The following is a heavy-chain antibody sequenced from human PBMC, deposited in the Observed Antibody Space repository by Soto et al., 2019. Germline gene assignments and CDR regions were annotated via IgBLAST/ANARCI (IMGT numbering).Heavy chain of an antibody. CDR3: ARVVRTIFNGMDV. Sequence: SETLSLTCTVSGGSISSGDYYWSWIRQPPGKGLEWIGYIYYSGSTYYNPSLKSRVTISVDTSKNQFSLKLSSVTAADTAVYYCARVVRTIFNGMDVWGQGTTVTVSS. CDR1: GGSISSGDYY. J-gene: IGHJ6*02. D-gene: IGHD3-3*01. V-gene: IGHV4-30-4*01. CDR2: IYYSGST.